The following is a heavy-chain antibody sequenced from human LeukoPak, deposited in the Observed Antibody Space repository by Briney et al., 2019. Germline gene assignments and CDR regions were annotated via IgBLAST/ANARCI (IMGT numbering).Heavy chain of an antibody. Sequence: GGSLRLSCAASGFTFSSYAMHWVRQAPGKGLEWVAVISYDGSNKYYADSVKGRFTISRDNSKNTLYLQMNSLRADDTAVYYCASALGSGWYREGAFDIWGQGTMVTVSS. CDR2: ISYDGSNK. D-gene: IGHD6-19*01. CDR1: GFTFSSYA. J-gene: IGHJ3*02. CDR3: ASALGSGWYREGAFDI. V-gene: IGHV3-30-3*01.